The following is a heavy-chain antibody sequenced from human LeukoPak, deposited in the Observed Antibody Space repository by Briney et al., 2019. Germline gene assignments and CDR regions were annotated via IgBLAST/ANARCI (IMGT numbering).Heavy chain of an antibody. CDR1: GGSINNYY. J-gene: IGHJ4*02. D-gene: IGHD3-9*01. CDR2: IHYSGST. V-gene: IGHV4-59*12. CDR3: AREPLYDILTGYSTFDY. Sequence: PSETLSLTCTVPGGSINNYYWSWIRQPPGKGLEWFGYIHYSGSTNYNPSLKSRVTMSVDTSKNQFSLKLSSVTAADTAVYYCAREPLYDILTGYSTFDYWGQGTLVTVSS.